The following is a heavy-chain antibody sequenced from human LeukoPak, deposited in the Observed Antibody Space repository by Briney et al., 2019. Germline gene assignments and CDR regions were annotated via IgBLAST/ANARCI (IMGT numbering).Heavy chain of an antibody. CDR1: GLIIDTYG. J-gene: IGHJ4*02. Sequence: GSLRLSCEVSGLIIDTYGMTWVRQAPGKGLEWVSGISASGDHTYYADSVKGRFTISRDKSKNTLYLQMNSLRAEDTAAYYCAKDRGYWGQGTLVTVSS. CDR2: ISASGDHT. CDR3: AKDRGY. V-gene: IGHV3-23*01.